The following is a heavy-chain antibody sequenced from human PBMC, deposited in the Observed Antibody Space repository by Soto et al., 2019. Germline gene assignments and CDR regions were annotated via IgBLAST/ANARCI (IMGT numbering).Heavy chain of an antibody. CDR2: IYYSGST. CDR3: ARGYCSSTSCFDP. V-gene: IGHV4-31*03. J-gene: IGHJ5*02. Sequence: QVQLQESGPGLVKPSQTLSLTCTVSGGSISSGGYYWSWIRQHPGKGLEWIGYIYYSGSTHYNPSLKSRVNISVDTSKNQFSLKLSSVTAADTAVYYCARGYCSSTSCFDPWGQGTLVTVSS. CDR1: GGSISSGGYY. D-gene: IGHD2-2*01.